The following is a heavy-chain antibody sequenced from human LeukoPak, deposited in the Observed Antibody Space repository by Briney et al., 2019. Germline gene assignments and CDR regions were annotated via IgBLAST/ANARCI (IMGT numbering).Heavy chain of an antibody. CDR3: VRDRWPGLGDF. CDR2: VYSGGLT. J-gene: IGHJ6*02. D-gene: IGHD6-19*01. V-gene: IGHV3-66*01. CDR1: GFTASDNY. Sequence: PGGSLRLSCAASGFTASDNYMSWVRPAPGKGLEWVSTVYSGGLTYYADPVKGRFTISRDNSKNTLYLQMSSLRAEDTAVYYCVRDRWPGLGDFWGQGTTVTVSS.